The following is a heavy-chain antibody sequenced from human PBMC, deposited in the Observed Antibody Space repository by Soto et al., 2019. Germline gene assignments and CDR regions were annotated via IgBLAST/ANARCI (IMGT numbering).Heavy chain of an antibody. CDR2: INPSGGST. CDR1: GYTFTSYY. V-gene: IGHV1-46*01. CDR3: ARESRPGSWYEGYYYYYGMDV. D-gene: IGHD6-13*01. J-gene: IGHJ6*02. Sequence: QVQLVQSGAEVKKPGASVKVSCKASGYTFTSYYMHWVRQAPGQGLEWMGIINPSGGSTSYAQKSQGRVTMTRDTSTSTVYMELSSLRSEDTAVYYCARESRPGSWYEGYYYYYGMDVWGQGTTVTVSS.